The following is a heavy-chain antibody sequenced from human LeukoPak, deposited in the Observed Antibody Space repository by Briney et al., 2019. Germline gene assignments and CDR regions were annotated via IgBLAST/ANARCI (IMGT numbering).Heavy chain of an antibody. CDR2: IYHSGST. J-gene: IGHJ4*02. CDR1: GGSISSGGHS. Sequence: PSQTLSLTCAVSGGSISSGGHSWSWIRQPPGKGLEWIGYIYHSGSTYYNPSLKSRVTISVDRSKNQFSLKLSSVTAADTAVYYCARYYGALDYWGQGTLVTVSS. CDR3: ARYYGALDY. D-gene: IGHD4-17*01. V-gene: IGHV4-30-2*01.